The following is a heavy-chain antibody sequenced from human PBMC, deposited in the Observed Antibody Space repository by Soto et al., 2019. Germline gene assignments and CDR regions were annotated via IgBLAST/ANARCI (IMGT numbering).Heavy chain of an antibody. D-gene: IGHD6-19*01. CDR3: ARAYRSPANLDY. Sequence: SETLSLTCTVSGGSISSGDYCWSWIRQPPGKGLEWIGYIYYSGSTYYNPSLKSRVTMSVDTSKNHFSLRLSSVTAADTAVYYCARAYRSPANLDYWGQGTLVTVSS. V-gene: IGHV4-30-4*01. J-gene: IGHJ4*02. CDR1: GGSISSGDYC. CDR2: IYYSGST.